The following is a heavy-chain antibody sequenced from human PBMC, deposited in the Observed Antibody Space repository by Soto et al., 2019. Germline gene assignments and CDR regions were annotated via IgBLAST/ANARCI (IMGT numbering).Heavy chain of an antibody. CDR3: AAPVTLAY. Sequence: ESGGGVVQPGRSLRLSCAASGFTFSSYGMHWVRQAPGKGLEWVAVISYDGSNKYYADSVKGRFTISRDNSKNTLYLQMNSLRAEDTAVYYCAAPVTLAYWGQGTLVTVSS. D-gene: IGHD4-4*01. CDR1: GFTFSSYG. J-gene: IGHJ4*02. CDR2: ISYDGSNK. V-gene: IGHV3-30*03.